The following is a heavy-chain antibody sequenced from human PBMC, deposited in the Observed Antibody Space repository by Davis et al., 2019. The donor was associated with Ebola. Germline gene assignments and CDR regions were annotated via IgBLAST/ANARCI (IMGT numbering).Heavy chain of an antibody. Sequence: GESLKISCKDSGNSFSSHWIGWVRQMPGKGLEWMGIIYTGDSDTSYSPSFRGQVTISADKSSKTAFLQWSSLKASDTAMYYCASLRRTITGMDDGFDIWGQGTMVTVSS. J-gene: IGHJ3*02. CDR1: GNSFSSHW. CDR3: ASLRRTITGMDDGFDI. V-gene: IGHV5-51*01. CDR2: IYTGDSDT. D-gene: IGHD7-27*01.